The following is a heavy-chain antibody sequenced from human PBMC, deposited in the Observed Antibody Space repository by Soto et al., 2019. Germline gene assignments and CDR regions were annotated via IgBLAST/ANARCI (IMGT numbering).Heavy chain of an antibody. D-gene: IGHD3-3*01. CDR3: ARWSYLDY. Sequence: GGYLRLSCAASGFSFGSYALSWVRQAPGKGLEWVSTISGSDGKTFYADSVKGRFSISRDTSQSTLYLQMNSLRADDTAMYYCARWSYLDYWGQGTRVTVSS. CDR1: GFSFGSYA. J-gene: IGHJ4*02. V-gene: IGHV3-23*01. CDR2: ISGSDGKT.